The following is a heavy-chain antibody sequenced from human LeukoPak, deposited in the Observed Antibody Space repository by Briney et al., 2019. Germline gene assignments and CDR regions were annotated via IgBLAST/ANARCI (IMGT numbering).Heavy chain of an antibody. J-gene: IGHJ3*02. D-gene: IGHD4-17*01. Sequence: SETLPLTCTVSGGSISSYYWSWIRQPPGKGLEWIGSVYYSGNTYYNSSLKSRVTISVDTSKNQFSLKLSSVTAADTAIYYCTREYGFMTTVFHAFDIWGQGTMVTVSS. CDR3: TREYGFMTTVFHAFDI. CDR1: GGSISSYY. CDR2: VYYSGNT. V-gene: IGHV4-59*12.